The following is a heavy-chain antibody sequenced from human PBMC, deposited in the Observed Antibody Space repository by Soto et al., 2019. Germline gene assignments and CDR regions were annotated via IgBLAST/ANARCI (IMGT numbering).Heavy chain of an antibody. CDR2: INPSGGST. D-gene: IGHD3-10*01. J-gene: IGHJ6*02. CDR1: GYTFTSYY. CDR3: ARDRKDVGSGSYSGYGMDV. V-gene: IGHV1-46*01. Sequence: GASVKVSCKASGYTFTSYYMHWVRQAPGQGLEWMGIINPSGGSTSYAQKFQGRVTMTRDTSTSTVYMELSSLRSEDTAVYYCARDRKDVGSGSYSGYGMDVWGQGTTVTAP.